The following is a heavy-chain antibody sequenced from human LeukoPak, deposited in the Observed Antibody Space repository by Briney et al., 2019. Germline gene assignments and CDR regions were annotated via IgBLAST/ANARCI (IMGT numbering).Heavy chain of an antibody. J-gene: IGHJ4*02. CDR3: ARLVPPGGGDCTGSNCHTVYYFDY. Sequence: SETLSLTCPVSGGSITSSSSYWGWIRQPPGKGLEWIGTIYYSGTTYYNPSLKSRVSISIDAAKNQFSLMLTSVTAADTAVYYCARLVPPGGGDCTGSNCHTVYYFDYWGQGTLVTVSS. CDR1: GGSITSSSSY. D-gene: IGHD2-15*01. CDR2: IYYSGTT. V-gene: IGHV4-39*01.